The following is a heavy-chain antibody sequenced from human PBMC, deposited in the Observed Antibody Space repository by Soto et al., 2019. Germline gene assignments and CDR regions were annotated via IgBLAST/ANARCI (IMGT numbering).Heavy chain of an antibody. J-gene: IGHJ4*02. CDR1: GFTFDDYG. V-gene: IGHV3-20*01. Sequence: GGSLRLSCAASGFTFDDYGMSWVRQAPGKGLEWVSGINWNGGSTGYADSVKGRFTISRDNAKNSLYLQMNSLRAEDTALYHFAREVEYFGGGSCSNFFDSGGQETLVTVS. CDR2: INWNGGST. D-gene: IGHD2-15*01. CDR3: AREVEYFGGGSCSNFFDS.